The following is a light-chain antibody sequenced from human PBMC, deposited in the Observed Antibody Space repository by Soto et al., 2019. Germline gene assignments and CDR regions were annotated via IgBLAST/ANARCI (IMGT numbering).Light chain of an antibody. J-gene: IGKJ1*01. CDR1: QSVSNNY. V-gene: IGKV3D-20*02. Sequence: ESVLTQSPGTLSLSPGESAPLSCRARQSVSNNYLAWYQQKPGQAPRLLIYDASNRATGIPARFSGSGSGTDFTLTISSLEPEDFAVYYCQQRGNRPPWTVGKGNKVDIK. CDR2: DAS. CDR3: QQRGNRPPWT.